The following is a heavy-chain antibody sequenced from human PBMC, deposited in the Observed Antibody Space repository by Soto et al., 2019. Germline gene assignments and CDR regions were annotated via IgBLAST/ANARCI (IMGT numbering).Heavy chain of an antibody. CDR3: AMTKTPIYNGFDP. Sequence: SETLSLTCAVYGGSFSGYYWSWIRQPPGKGLEWIGEINHSGSTNYNPSLKSRVTISVDTSKNQFSLKLSSVTAADTAVYYCAMTKTPIYNGFDPWGQGPQVTVSS. V-gene: IGHV4-34*01. J-gene: IGHJ5*02. CDR1: GGSFSGYY. D-gene: IGHD1-1*01. CDR2: INHSGST.